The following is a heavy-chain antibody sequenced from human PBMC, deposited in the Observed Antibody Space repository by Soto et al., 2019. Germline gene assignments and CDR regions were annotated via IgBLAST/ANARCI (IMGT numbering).Heavy chain of an antibody. CDR3: ARGRASGSYYLLDY. CDR2: INPNSGNI. J-gene: IGHJ4*02. V-gene: IGHV1-8*01. Sequence: ASVKVSCKASGDTFTTYDINWVRQATGHGLEWMGWINPNSGNIGYAQRFQGRVTMTRDTAIRTAYMEVSSLRSNDTAVYYCARGRASGSYYLLDYWGQGTLVTV. CDR1: GDTFTTYD. D-gene: IGHD3-10*01.